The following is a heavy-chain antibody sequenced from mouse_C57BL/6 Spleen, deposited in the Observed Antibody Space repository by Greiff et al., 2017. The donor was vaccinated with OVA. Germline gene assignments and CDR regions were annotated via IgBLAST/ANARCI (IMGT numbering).Heavy chain of an antibody. J-gene: IGHJ2*01. CDR3: ARRGCYDYDDY. Sequence: EVKLQQSGPELVKPGASVKISCKASGYTFTDYYMNWVKQSHGKSLEWIGDINPNNGGTSYNQKFKGKATLTVDKSSSTAYMELRSLTSEDAAVYYCARRGCYDYDDYWGQGTTLTVSS. CDR2: INPNNGGT. D-gene: IGHD2-4*01. V-gene: IGHV1-26*01. CDR1: GYTFTDYY.